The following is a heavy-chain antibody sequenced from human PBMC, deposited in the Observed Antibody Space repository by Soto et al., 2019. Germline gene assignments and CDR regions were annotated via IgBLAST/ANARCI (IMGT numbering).Heavy chain of an antibody. CDR2: IYYSGST. V-gene: IGHV4-39*01. D-gene: IGHD2-15*01. CDR3: ERHRSCRCCSWYSGWFDA. J-gene: IGHJ5*02. CDR1: GCSISSSSYY. Sequence: QLQLQESGPGLVKPSETLSLTCTVSGCSISSSSYYWGWIRQPPGKGLEWSGSIYYSGSTYHNQSLKSRVTISVDTYERQFSLKLRSVSAADTAVYYRERHRSCRCCSWYSGWFDAWGQGTLVTVAS.